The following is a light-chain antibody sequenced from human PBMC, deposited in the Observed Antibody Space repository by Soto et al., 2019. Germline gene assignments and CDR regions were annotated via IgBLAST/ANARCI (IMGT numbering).Light chain of an antibody. V-gene: IGKV1-9*01. Sequence: DIQLTQSPSFLSASVGDRVTITCRASQGISSYLAWYQQKPGKAPKLLIYAASTLQSGVPSRFSGSGSGTKFTLTISSLQHEDFATYYCQQLNSYPLFGPGTKVDIK. CDR1: QGISSY. J-gene: IGKJ3*01. CDR2: AAS. CDR3: QQLNSYPL.